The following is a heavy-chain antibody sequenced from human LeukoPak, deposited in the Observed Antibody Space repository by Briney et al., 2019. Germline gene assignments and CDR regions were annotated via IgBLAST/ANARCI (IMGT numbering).Heavy chain of an antibody. CDR3: ARVVGGYDGWFDP. D-gene: IGHD5-12*01. J-gene: IGHJ5*02. CDR1: GFTFSSYW. CDR2: INSDGSST. Sequence: GGSLRLSCAASGFTFSSYWIHWVRQAPGKGLVWVSRINSDGSSTTYADYVKGRFTISRDNAKNMLYLQMNSLRAEDTAVHYCARVVGGYDGWFDPWGQGTLVTVSS. V-gene: IGHV3-74*01.